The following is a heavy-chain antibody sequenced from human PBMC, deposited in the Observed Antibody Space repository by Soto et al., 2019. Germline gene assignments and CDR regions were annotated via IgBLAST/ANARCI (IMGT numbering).Heavy chain of an antibody. CDR3: AREIVVVVAPGIYDAFDI. D-gene: IGHD2-15*01. J-gene: IGHJ3*02. CDR1: GYTFTSYA. V-gene: IGHV1-3*01. Sequence: ASVKVSCKASGYTFTSYAMHCVRQAPGQRLEWMGWINAGNGNTKYSQKFQGRVTITRDTSASTAYMELSSLRSEDTAVYYCAREIVVVVAPGIYDAFDIWGQGTMVTVSS. CDR2: INAGNGNT.